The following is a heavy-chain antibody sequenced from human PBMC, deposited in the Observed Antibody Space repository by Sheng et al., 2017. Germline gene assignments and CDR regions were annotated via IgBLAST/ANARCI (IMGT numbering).Heavy chain of an antibody. CDR2: IKQDGSEK. Sequence: EVQLVESGGGLVQPGGSLRLSCAASGFTFSSYWMSWVRQAPGKGLEWVANIKQDGSEKYYVDSVKGRFTISRDNAKNSLYLQMNSLRAEDTAVYYCARDRDSSGWYYAFDIWGQGDNGHRLF. J-gene: IGHJ3*02. D-gene: IGHD6-19*01. V-gene: IGHV3-7*01. CDR3: ARDRDSSGWYYAFDI. CDR1: GFTFSSYW.